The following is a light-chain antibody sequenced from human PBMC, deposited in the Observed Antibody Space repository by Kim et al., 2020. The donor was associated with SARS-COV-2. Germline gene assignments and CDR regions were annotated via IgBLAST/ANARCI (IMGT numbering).Light chain of an antibody. CDR3: LLYYGDAQLEV. Sequence: VTLTCASSTGAVTSGYYPNGFQQKPGPAPSALIYSTSNKHAWTPARFSGSLLEGRATLTLSGVQPEDEDEYYCLLYYGDAQLEVFGGGTQLTVL. J-gene: IGLJ3*02. CDR2: STS. CDR1: TGAVTSGYY. V-gene: IGLV7-43*01.